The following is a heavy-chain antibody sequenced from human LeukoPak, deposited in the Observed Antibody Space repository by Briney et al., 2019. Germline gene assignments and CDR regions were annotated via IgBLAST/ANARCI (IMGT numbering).Heavy chain of an antibody. Sequence: SETLSLTCTVSGGSISSYYWSWIRQPAGKGLEWTGRIYTSGSTNYNPSLKSRVTMSVDTSKNQFSLKLSSVTAADTAVYYCARDPYYYDSSGSIRRGYWGQGTLVTVSS. CDR3: ARDPYYYDSSGSIRRGY. V-gene: IGHV4-4*07. CDR2: IYTSGST. D-gene: IGHD3-22*01. CDR1: GGSISSYY. J-gene: IGHJ4*02.